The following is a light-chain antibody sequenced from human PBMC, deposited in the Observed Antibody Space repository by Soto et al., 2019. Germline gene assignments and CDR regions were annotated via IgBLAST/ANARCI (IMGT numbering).Light chain of an antibody. J-gene: IGKJ4*01. CDR1: QGIGNY. CDR2: AAS. Sequence: EIQMTQSPSSLSASVGDRVTITCRASQGIGNYLAWYQQRPGKVPKLLIYAASTLQSGVPSRFSGSGSGPDFTLTISSLQPEDVATYYCQKYDHAPLTFGGGTKVEIK. CDR3: QKYDHAPLT. V-gene: IGKV1-27*01.